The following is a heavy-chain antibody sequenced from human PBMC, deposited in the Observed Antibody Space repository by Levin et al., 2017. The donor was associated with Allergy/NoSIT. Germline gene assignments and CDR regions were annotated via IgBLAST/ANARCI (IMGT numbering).Heavy chain of an antibody. J-gene: IGHJ4*02. Sequence: KPGGSLRLSCAASGFTFRSYAINWVRRAPGKGLEWVSSISGSSNYIYYADSVRGRFTISRDNAKNSVYLQMNSLRGDDTAVYHCARGIAVAPGYFDYWGQGTLVTVSS. CDR2: ISGSSNYI. D-gene: IGHD6-19*01. V-gene: IGHV3-21*06. CDR1: GFTFRSYA. CDR3: ARGIAVAPGYFDY.